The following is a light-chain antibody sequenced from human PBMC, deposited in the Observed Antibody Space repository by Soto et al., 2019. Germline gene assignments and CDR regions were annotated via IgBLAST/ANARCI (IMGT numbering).Light chain of an antibody. V-gene: IGLV2-14*01. J-gene: IGLJ3*02. CDR1: SSDVGTYNY. Sequence: QSALTQPASVSGSPGPSITISCTGTSSDVGTYNYVSWYQQHPGEAPKLIIYDVSNRPSGGSIRVSGSKSGNTASLTISGLQAEDEADYYCSSYTSSKSWIFGGGTKLTVL. CDR2: DVS. CDR3: SSYTSSKSWI.